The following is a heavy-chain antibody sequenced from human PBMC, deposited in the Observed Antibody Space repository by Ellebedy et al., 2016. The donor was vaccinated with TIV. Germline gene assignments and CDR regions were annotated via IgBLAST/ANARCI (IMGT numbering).Heavy chain of an antibody. CDR3: ARHIQLWFDYYYGMDV. D-gene: IGHD5-18*01. CDR2: IIPIFGTA. CDR1: AGTFSSYA. V-gene: IGHV1-69*13. Sequence: SVKVSXKASAGTFSSYAISWVRQAPGQGLEWMGGIIPIFGTANYAQKFQGRVTITADESTSTAYMELSSLRSEDTAVYYCARHIQLWFDYYYGMDVWGQGTTVTVSS. J-gene: IGHJ6*02.